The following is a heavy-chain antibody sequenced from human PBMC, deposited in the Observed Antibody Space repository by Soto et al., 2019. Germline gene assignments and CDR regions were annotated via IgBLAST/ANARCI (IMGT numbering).Heavy chain of an antibody. CDR2: IYYTGST. V-gene: IGHV4-59*01. CDR1: GDSISSYY. Sequence: QVQLQESGPGLVKPSETLSLTCTVSGDSISSYYWTWIRQPPGKGLEWIGNIYYTGSTNYDPSLKSRLTISVDTSKNQFSLRLSAVTAADTAVYYCARARWDNGYYYGMDVWGQGTTVIVSS. J-gene: IGHJ6*02. CDR3: ARARWDNGYYYGMDV. D-gene: IGHD1-1*01.